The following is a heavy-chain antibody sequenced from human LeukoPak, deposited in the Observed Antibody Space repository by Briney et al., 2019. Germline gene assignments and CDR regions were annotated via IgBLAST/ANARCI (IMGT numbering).Heavy chain of an antibody. V-gene: IGHV3-21*04. J-gene: IGHJ4*02. CDR3: ARDPGYGAVDY. Sequence: GGSLRLSCAASGFTFSSYSMKWVRQAPGKGLEWVSSIHSSSNYIDYVDSVKGRFTISRDNAKNSLYLQMSSLRAEDTAVYYCARDPGYGAVDYWGQGTLITVSS. CDR2: IHSSSNYI. D-gene: IGHD5-18*01. CDR1: GFTFSSYS.